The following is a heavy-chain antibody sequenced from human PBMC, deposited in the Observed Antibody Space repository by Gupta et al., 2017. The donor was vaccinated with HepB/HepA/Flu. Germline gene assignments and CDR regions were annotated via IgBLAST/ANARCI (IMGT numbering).Heavy chain of an antibody. V-gene: IGHV3-23*01. D-gene: IGHD6-13*01. CDR1: VFNFINYD. J-gene: IGHJ5*02. CDR3: AKGGYSTRSEGFDP. Sequence: EELGLESGGSWVQPGGYLRLSCAASVFNFINYDLSWVRQAPGKGLEWFSTISGSGGSIYYADSVKGLFTISRDNYKKKLDLQMNSLRTEDTAVYYCAKGGYSTRSEGFDPWGQGTLVTVSS. CDR2: ISGSGGSI.